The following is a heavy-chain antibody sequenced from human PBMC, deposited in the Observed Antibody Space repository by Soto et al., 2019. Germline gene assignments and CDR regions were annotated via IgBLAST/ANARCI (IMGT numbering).Heavy chain of an antibody. CDR2: IWYDGSNK. V-gene: IGHV3-33*01. CDR3: ARDVGTAIRLGYYYGMDV. J-gene: IGHJ6*02. D-gene: IGHD5-18*01. Sequence: GGSLRLSCAASGFTFSSYGMHWVRQAPGKGLEWVAVIWYDGSNKYYADSVKGRFTISRDNSKNTLYLQMNSLRAEDTAVYYCARDVGTAIRLGYYYGMDVWGQGTTVTVSS. CDR1: GFTFSSYG.